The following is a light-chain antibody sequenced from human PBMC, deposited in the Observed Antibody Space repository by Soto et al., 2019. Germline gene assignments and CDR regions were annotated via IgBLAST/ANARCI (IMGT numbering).Light chain of an antibody. CDR2: TSG. Sequence: HMTQSPSSLSASVGDRITVTCRASQRITTYVNWYQLKPGEAPKLLISTSGTLQRGVPSRFSGSGSGTDFTLTITRLQPADFATYFCQQTYSTAYTFGQGTKLEIK. J-gene: IGKJ2*01. CDR1: QRITTY. CDR3: QQTYSTAYT. V-gene: IGKV1-39*01.